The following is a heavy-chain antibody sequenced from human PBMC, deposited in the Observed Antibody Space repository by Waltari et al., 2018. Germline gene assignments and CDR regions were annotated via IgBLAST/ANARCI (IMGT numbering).Heavy chain of an antibody. V-gene: IGHV3-48*01. J-gene: IGHJ5*01. CDR1: GFSLTNYT. CDR3: AVARGNYDVLTGFPVDS. Sequence: EERLVQSGGGLVQPGGSLRLSCEASGFSLTNYTMNWVRQAPGKLPAWVAYISETSRTTFYADSVRGRFIISRNNAKNSLSLQMVSLRGEDTAVYYCAVARGNYDVLTGFPVDSWGQGTLVTVSS. CDR2: ISETSRTT. D-gene: IGHD3-9*01.